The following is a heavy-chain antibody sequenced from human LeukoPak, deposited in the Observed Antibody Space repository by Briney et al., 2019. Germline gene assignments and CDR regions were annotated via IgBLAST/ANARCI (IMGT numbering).Heavy chain of an antibody. Sequence: ASVKVSCKASGYTFTSYAMHRVRQAPGQRLEWMGWINAGNGNTKYSQKFQGRVTITRDTSASTAYMELSSLRSEDTAVYYCARGGQWLVPDYWGQGTLVTVSS. CDR1: GYTFTSYA. CDR2: INAGNGNT. CDR3: ARGGQWLVPDY. V-gene: IGHV1-3*01. J-gene: IGHJ4*02. D-gene: IGHD6-19*01.